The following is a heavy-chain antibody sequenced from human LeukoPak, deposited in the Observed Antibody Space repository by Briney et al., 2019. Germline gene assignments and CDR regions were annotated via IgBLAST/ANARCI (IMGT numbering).Heavy chain of an antibody. D-gene: IGHD5-24*01. CDR2: IKQDGSEI. V-gene: IGHV3-7*01. J-gene: IGHJ4*02. CDR1: GFTFSSYW. CDR3: VRDVDI. Sequence: GGSLRLSCAASGFTFSSYWMNWVRQAPGKGLEWVANIKQDGSEIYYVDSVKGRFTISRDNAKNSVYLQMNGLTVEDTAVYYCVRDVDIWGQGTLVTVSS.